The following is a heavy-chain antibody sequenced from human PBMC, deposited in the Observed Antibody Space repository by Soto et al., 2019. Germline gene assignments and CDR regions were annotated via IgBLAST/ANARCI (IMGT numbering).Heavy chain of an antibody. CDR1: GFTFSSHA. CDR2: ISATGAGT. Sequence: GGSLRLSCAASGFTFSSHAMTWVRQVPGKGLEWVSVISATGAGTYYAGSVKGRFTVSRDNSKYTLYLQMNGLRADDTAVYYCAHTPGLVRGVTGHYYYQYTDVWGKGATVTVS. J-gene: IGHJ6*03. D-gene: IGHD3-10*01. V-gene: IGHV3-23*01. CDR3: AHTPGLVRGVTGHYYYQYTDV.